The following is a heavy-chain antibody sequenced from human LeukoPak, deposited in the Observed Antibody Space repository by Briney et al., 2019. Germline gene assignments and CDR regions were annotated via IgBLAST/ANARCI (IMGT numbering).Heavy chain of an antibody. CDR2: IYYSGST. CDR1: GGSISSSSYY. Sequence: SETLSLTCTVSGGSISSSSYYWGWIRQPPGKGLEWIGSIYYSGSTYYNPSLKSRVTISVDTSKNQFSLKLSSVTAADTAVYYCARRAVVARAKFDYWGQGTLVTVSS. D-gene: IGHD2-15*01. CDR3: ARRAVVARAKFDY. J-gene: IGHJ4*02. V-gene: IGHV4-39*07.